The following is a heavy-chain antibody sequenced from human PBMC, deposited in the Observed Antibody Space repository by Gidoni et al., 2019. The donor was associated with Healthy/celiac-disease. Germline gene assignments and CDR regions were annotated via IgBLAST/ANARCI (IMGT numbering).Heavy chain of an antibody. CDR2: INPNSGGT. CDR3: ARVQVPAAMDRGGPNWFDP. Sequence: QVQLVQSGAEVKKPGASVKVSCKASGYTFTGYYMHWVRQAPGQGLEWMGRINPNSGGTNYAQKFQGRVTMTRDTSISTAYMELSRLRSDDTAVYYCARVQVPAAMDRGGPNWFDPWGQGTLVTVSS. J-gene: IGHJ5*02. CDR1: GYTFTGYY. V-gene: IGHV1-2*06. D-gene: IGHD2-2*01.